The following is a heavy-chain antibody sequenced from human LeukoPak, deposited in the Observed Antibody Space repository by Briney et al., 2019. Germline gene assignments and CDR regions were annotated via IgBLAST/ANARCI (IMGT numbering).Heavy chain of an antibody. D-gene: IGHD4-17*01. CDR2: ISISGSTI. V-gene: IGHV3-48*03. J-gene: IGHJ4*02. CDR1: GLTFSSYE. Sequence: GGSLRLSCAASGLTFSSYEMNWVRQAPGKGLEWVSYISISGSTIYYADSVKGRFTISRDNAKNSLYLQMNSQRAEDMAVYYCARDWVNTKEGSSDYWGQGTLVTVSS. CDR3: ARDWVNTKEGSSDY.